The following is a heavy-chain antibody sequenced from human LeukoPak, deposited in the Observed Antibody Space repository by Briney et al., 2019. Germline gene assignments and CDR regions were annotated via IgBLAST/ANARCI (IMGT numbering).Heavy chain of an antibody. V-gene: IGHV3-30*04. D-gene: IGHD3-3*01. CDR1: GFTFSNYA. CDR2: ISYDGSNK. CDR3: ARGAIAVFGVVVNPHAFDI. Sequence: PGGSLRLSCAASGFTFSNYAMHWVRQAPGKGLEWVAVISYDGSNKYYAGSVKGRFTISRDNSKNTLYLQMNSLRTEDTAVYYCARGAIAVFGVVVNPHAFDIWGRGTMVTVSS. J-gene: IGHJ3*02.